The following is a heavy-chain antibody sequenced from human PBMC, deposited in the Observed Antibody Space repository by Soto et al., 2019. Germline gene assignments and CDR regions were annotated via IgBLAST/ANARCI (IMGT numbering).Heavy chain of an antibody. V-gene: IGHV5-51*01. CDR1: GYSFTSYW. D-gene: IGHD6-13*01. CDR2: IYPGDSDT. Sequence: GESLKISCKGSGYSFTSYWIGWVRQMPGKGLEWMGIIYPGDSDTRYSPPFQGQVTISADKSISTAYLQWSSLKASDTAMYYCARRRRSSIPYYYYGMDVWGQGTTVTVSS. J-gene: IGHJ6*02. CDR3: ARRRRSSIPYYYYGMDV.